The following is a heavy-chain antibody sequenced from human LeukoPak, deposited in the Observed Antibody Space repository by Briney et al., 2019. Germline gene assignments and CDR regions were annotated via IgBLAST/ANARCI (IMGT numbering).Heavy chain of an antibody. D-gene: IGHD6-6*01. J-gene: IGHJ4*02. V-gene: IGHV4-59*07. CDR2: IFYTGST. CDR3: TRTYSGASIDY. CDR1: GGSISTYY. Sequence: SDTLSLTCTVSGGSISTYYWSWLRQPPGKGMEWLGYIFYTGSTNCSPSLKSRVTMSIDTSKNQFSLKLSSVTTADTAVYYCTRTYSGASIDYWGQGALVTASS.